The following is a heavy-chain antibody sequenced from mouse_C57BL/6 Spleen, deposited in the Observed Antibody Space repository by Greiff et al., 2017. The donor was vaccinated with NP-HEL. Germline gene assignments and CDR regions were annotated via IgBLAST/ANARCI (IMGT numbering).Heavy chain of an antibody. J-gene: IGHJ4*01. Sequence: EVQLQQSGPVLVKPGASVKMSCKASGYTFTDYYMNWVKQSHGKSLEWIGVINPYNGGTSYNQKFKGKATLTVDKSSSTAYMELNRLTSEDSAVYYCARSFTVVAPYYYAMDYWGQGTSVTVSS. CDR1: GYTFTDYY. D-gene: IGHD1-1*01. CDR3: ARSFTVVAPYYYAMDY. CDR2: INPYNGGT. V-gene: IGHV1-19*01.